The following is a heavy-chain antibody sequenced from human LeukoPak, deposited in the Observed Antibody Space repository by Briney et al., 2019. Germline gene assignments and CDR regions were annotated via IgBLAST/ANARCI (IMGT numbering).Heavy chain of an antibody. V-gene: IGHV4-34*01. J-gene: IGHJ4*02. D-gene: IGHD2-2*01. CDR2: INHSGST. Sequence: SETLSLTCAVYGGSFSGYYWSWVRQPPGKGLEWIGEINHSGSTNYNPSLKSRVTISVDTSKNQFSLKLSSVTAADTAVYYCARVSTSRDYWGQGTLVTVSS. CDR1: GGSFSGYY. CDR3: ARVSTSRDY.